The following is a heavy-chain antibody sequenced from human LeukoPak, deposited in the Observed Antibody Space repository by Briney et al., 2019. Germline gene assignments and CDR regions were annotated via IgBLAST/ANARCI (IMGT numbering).Heavy chain of an antibody. D-gene: IGHD2-15*01. Sequence: SETLSLTCTVSGGSISSYYWSWIRQPPGKGLEWIGYIYYSGSTNYNPSLKSRVTISVDTSKTQFSLKLSSVTAADTAVYYCARLRRYCSGGSCDSEYWYFDLWGRGTLVTVSS. V-gene: IGHV4-59*08. CDR1: GGSISSYY. J-gene: IGHJ2*01. CDR3: ARLRRYCSGGSCDSEYWYFDL. CDR2: IYYSGST.